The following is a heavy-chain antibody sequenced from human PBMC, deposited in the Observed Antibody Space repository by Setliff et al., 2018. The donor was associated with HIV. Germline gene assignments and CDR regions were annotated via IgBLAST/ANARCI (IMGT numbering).Heavy chain of an antibody. CDR3: AKSSRRDDILTGYRHFDY. Sequence: PGESLRLSCAASGFTFSSYAMSWVRQAPGKGLEWVSGISGSGITTYFADSVKGRFTISRDNSKTTLYLQMNSLRAEDTAVYYCAKSSRRDDILTGYRHFDYWGQGTLVTVSS. V-gene: IGHV3-23*01. CDR1: GFTFSSYA. J-gene: IGHJ4*02. CDR2: ISGSGITT. D-gene: IGHD3-9*01.